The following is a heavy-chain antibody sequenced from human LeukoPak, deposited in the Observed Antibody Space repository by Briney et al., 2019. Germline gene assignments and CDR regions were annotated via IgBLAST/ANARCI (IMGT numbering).Heavy chain of an antibody. CDR1: GYSFTTYW. CDR2: INPGDSDT. Sequence: GESLKISCKASGYSFTTYWIAWVRQLLGKGLEWMGIINPGDSDTRYGPSFEGQVTFSANKSINTAYLKWSSLKASDSAMYYCARRGVEFDFWGQGTLVTVSS. V-gene: IGHV5-51*01. J-gene: IGHJ4*02. CDR3: ARRGVEFDF.